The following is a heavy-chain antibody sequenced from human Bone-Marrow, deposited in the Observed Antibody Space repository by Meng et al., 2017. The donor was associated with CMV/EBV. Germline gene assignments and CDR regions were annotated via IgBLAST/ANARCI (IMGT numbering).Heavy chain of an antibody. D-gene: IGHD6-13*01. V-gene: IGHV1-69*10. CDR2: IIPILGIA. Sequence: SVKVSCKASGGTFSSYAISWVRQAPGQGLEWMGGIIPILGIANYAQKFQGRVTITADKSTSTAYMELSSLRSEDTAVYYCARDARIAALRYYGMDVWGQGTTVTASS. CDR3: ARDARIAALRYYGMDV. J-gene: IGHJ6*02. CDR1: GGTFSSYA.